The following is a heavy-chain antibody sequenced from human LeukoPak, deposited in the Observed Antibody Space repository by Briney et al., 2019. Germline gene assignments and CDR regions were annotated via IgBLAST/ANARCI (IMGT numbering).Heavy chain of an antibody. D-gene: IGHD3-22*01. CDR2: ISGSGGST. V-gene: IGHV3-23*01. J-gene: IGHJ4*02. CDR1: GFTFGSYA. Sequence: GGSLRLSCAASGFTFGSYAMSWVRQAPGKGLEWVSAISGSGGSTYYADSVKGRFTISRDNSKNPLYLQMNSLRAEDTAVYYCAKGARITMIVVVITPFDYWGQGTLVTVSS. CDR3: AKGARITMIVVVITPFDY.